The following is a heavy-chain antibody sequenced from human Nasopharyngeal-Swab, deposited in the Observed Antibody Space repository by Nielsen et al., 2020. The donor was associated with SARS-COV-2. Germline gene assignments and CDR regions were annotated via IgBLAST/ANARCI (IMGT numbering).Heavy chain of an antibody. CDR1: GFTFSDYY. J-gene: IGHJ2*01. CDR2: ISSSGSTI. D-gene: IGHD5-12*01. Sequence: GGSLRLSCAASGFTFSDYYMSWIRQAPGKGLEWVSYISSSGSTIYYADSVKGRFTISRDNAKNSLYLQMNSLRAEDTAVYYCARASSGYDEWYFDLWGRGTLVTVSS. V-gene: IGHV3-11*04. CDR3: ARASSGYDEWYFDL.